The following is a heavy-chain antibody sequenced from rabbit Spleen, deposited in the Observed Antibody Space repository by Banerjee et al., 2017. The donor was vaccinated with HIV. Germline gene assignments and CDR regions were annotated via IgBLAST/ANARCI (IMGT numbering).Heavy chain of an antibody. CDR3: ARDGAGGSYFAL. J-gene: IGHJ6*01. Sequence: QAQLVESGGGLVQPEGSLTLTCTASGFTISSTCDMFWVRQPPGKGPEWIACIYAGSSDSTYSATWAKGRFTLSKTSSTTVTLQMTSLTAADTATYFCARDGAGGSYFALWGPGTLVTVS. CDR2: IYAGSSDST. D-gene: IGHD8-1*01. V-gene: IGHV1S45*01. CDR1: GFTISSTCD.